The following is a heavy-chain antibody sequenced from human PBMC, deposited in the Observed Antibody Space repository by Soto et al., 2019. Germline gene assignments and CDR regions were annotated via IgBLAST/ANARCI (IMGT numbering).Heavy chain of an antibody. V-gene: IGHV3-23*01. D-gene: IGHD2-21*01. CDR3: AKDYSGNFDY. CDR1: GFTFNIYG. Sequence: GGSLRLSCAASGFTFNIYGMSWVRQAPGKGLEWVSAISAYGGGSKTYYVDSAKGRFTISRDNSKNTLYLQMNSLRAEDTAVYYCAKDYSGNFDYWGQGTLVTVSS. J-gene: IGHJ4*02. CDR2: ISAYGGGSKT.